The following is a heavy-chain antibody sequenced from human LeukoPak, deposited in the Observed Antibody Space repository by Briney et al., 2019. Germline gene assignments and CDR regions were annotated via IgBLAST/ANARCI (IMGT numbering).Heavy chain of an antibody. D-gene: IGHD2-15*01. CDR3: ARKYCSGGSCYSRSLYFDY. V-gene: IGHV4-59*12. CDR1: RGSIRTYY. J-gene: IGHJ4*02. Sequence: PSETLSLTCTVSRGSIRTYYWSWIRQSPGKGLEWIGYIYDSGTTKYNPSLKSRVTISVDTSKNQYSLKLSSVTAADTAVYYCARKYCSGGSCYSRSLYFDYWGQGTLVTVSS. CDR2: IYDSGTT.